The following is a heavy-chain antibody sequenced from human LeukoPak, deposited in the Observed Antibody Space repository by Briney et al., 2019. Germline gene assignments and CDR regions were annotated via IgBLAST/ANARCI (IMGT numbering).Heavy chain of an antibody. CDR2: ISAYNGNT. V-gene: IGHV1-18*01. D-gene: IGHD3-3*01. CDR1: GYTFTSYG. Sequence: ASVKVSCKASGYTFTSYGISWVRQAPGQGLEWMGWISAYNGNTNYAQKLQGRVTMTTDTSTSTAYMELRSLRSDDTAVYYCAREAHDQLAPYYDFWSGYYRRDAFDIWGQGTMVTVSS. CDR3: AREAHDQLAPYYDFWSGYYRRDAFDI. J-gene: IGHJ3*02.